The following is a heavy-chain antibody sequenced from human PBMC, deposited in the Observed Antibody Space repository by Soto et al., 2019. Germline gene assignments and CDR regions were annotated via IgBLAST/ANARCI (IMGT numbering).Heavy chain of an antibody. J-gene: IGHJ1*01. V-gene: IGHV4-30-2*01. D-gene: IGHD3-22*01. Sequence: SETLSLTCAVSGGSISSGGYSWSWIRQPPGKGLEWIGYIYHSGSTYYNPSLKSRVTISVDRSKNQFSLKLSSVTAADTAVYYCARHSYYYDGEYFQHWGQGTLVTVSS. CDR3: ARHSYYYDGEYFQH. CDR2: IYHSGST. CDR1: GGSISSGGYS.